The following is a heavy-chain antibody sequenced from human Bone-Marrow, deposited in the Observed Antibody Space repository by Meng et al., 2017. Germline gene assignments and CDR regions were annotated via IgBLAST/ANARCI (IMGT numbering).Heavy chain of an antibody. CDR2: MNPNSGGT. CDR1: GYTFTSYD. CDR3: ARSRSGSYYHYFDY. J-gene: IGHJ4*02. D-gene: IGHD3-10*01. V-gene: IGHV1-2*02. Sequence: ASVKVSCKASGYTFTSYDINWVRQATGQGLEWMGWMNPNSGGTNYAQKFQGRVTMTRDTSISTAYMELSRLRSDDTAVYYCARSRSGSYYHYFDYWGQGTLVTVSS.